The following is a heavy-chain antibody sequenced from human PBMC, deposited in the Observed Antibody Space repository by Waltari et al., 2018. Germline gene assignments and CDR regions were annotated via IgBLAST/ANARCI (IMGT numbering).Heavy chain of an antibody. V-gene: IGHV4-59*08. CDR1: GGSISSYY. D-gene: IGHD2-8*01. Sequence: QVQLQESGPGLVKPSETLSLTCTVSGGSISSYYWSWIRQPPGKGLEWIGYIYYSGSTTYNPSLTSRVTISVDTSKNQFSLKLSSVTAADTAVYYCARLYDAFDIWGQGTMVTVSS. CDR2: IYYSGST. J-gene: IGHJ3*02. CDR3: ARLYDAFDI.